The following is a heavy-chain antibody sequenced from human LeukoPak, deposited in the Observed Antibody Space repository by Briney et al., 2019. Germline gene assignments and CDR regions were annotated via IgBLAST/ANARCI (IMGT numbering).Heavy chain of an antibody. CDR2: ISYDGSNK. J-gene: IGHJ5*02. V-gene: IGHV3-30-3*01. D-gene: IGHD3-3*01. CDR3: AYAYDFWSGCDH. Sequence: QPGGSLRLSCAASGFTFSSYAMHWVRQAPGKGLEWVAVISYDGSNKYYADSVKGRFTISRDNSKNTLYLQMNSLRAEDTAVYYCAYAYDFWSGCDHWGQGTLVTVSS. CDR1: GFTFSSYA.